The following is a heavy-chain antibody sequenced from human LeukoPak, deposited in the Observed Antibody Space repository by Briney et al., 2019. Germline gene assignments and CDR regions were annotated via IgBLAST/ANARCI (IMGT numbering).Heavy chain of an antibody. D-gene: IGHD5-18*01. CDR3: ARAGMETDPLDYYYYMDV. CDR1: GGSISSYY. Sequence: SETLSLTCTVSGGSISSYYWSWIRQPPGKGLEWIGEINHSGSTNYNPSLKSRVTISVDTSKNQFSLKLSSVTAADTAVYYCARAGMETDPLDYYYYMDVWGKGTTVTVSS. V-gene: IGHV4-34*01. J-gene: IGHJ6*03. CDR2: INHSGST.